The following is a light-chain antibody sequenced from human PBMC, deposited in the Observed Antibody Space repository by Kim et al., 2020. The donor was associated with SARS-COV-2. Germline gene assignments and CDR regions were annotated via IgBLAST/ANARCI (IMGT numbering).Light chain of an antibody. V-gene: IGLV2-14*04. Sequence: QSLTFSCTGTSSDVGGYNYVSWYQQHPGKAPKLMIYDVSKRPSGVSNRFSGSKSGNTASLTISGLQAEDEADYYCSSYTSSSTWVFGGGTQLTVL. CDR1: SSDVGGYNY. CDR2: DVS. CDR3: SSYTSSSTWV. J-gene: IGLJ3*02.